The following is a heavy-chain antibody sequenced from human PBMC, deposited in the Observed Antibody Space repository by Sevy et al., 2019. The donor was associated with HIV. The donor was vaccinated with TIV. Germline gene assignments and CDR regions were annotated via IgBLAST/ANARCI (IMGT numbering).Heavy chain of an antibody. Sequence: EGSLRLSCAASGFTFSSNSMIWVHQAPRKELEWVSSICGSSNYIYYPDSVKGRFTISRDNAKNSLYLQMNSLRAEDTTVSYCARVTAYCSGASCYSTMGADVWGQGTTVTVSS. J-gene: IGHJ6*02. D-gene: IGHD2-15*01. CDR3: ARVTAYCSGASCYSTMGADV. V-gene: IGHV3-21*01. CDR1: GFTFSSNS. CDR2: ICGSSNYI.